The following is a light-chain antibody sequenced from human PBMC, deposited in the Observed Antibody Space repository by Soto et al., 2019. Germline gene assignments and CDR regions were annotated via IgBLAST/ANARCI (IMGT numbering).Light chain of an antibody. CDR1: QSISSY. Sequence: DIQITQSPSSLSASVGDRVTITCRASQSISSYLHWYQQKPGKAPKLLINVASTLQSGVPSRFSGSGSGTDFTLAITSLQPEEYATYDGQQRSSTPQTFGGGTKVDIK. CDR3: QQRSSTPQT. CDR2: VAS. V-gene: IGKV1-39*01. J-gene: IGKJ4*01.